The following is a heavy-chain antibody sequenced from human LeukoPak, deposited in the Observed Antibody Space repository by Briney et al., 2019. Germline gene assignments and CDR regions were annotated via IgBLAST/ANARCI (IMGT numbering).Heavy chain of an antibody. Sequence: SETLSLTCTVSGGSIRSYYWSWIRQPPGRGLEWIGYIYYSGSTNYNPSLKSRVTISVDTSKNQFSLKVSSVTAADTAVYYCARGGSGWLFDYWGQGTLVTVSS. J-gene: IGHJ4*02. CDR2: IYYSGST. V-gene: IGHV4-59*01. D-gene: IGHD6-19*01. CDR1: GGSIRSYY. CDR3: ARGGSGWLFDY.